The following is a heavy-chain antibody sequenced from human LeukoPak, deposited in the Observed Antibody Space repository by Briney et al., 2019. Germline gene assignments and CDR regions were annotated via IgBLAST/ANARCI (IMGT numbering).Heavy chain of an antibody. Sequence: GGSLRLSCTASGFTFSSYAMTWVRQAPGKGLEWVSGISGSGGSTYYADSVKGRFTISRDNSKNTLYLQMNSLRAEDTAVYYCAKRSSGSYYDDAFDIWGQGTMVTVSS. D-gene: IGHD1-26*01. CDR1: GFTFSSYA. J-gene: IGHJ3*02. CDR3: AKRSSGSYYDDAFDI. V-gene: IGHV3-23*01. CDR2: ISGSGGST.